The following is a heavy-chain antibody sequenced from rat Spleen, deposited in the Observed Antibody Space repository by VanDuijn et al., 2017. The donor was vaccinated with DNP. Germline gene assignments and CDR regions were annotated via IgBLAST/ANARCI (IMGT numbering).Heavy chain of an antibody. CDR2: INKDSSTI. CDR1: GFNFNDYW. Sequence: EVKLVESGGGLVQPGRSLKLSCAASGFNFNDYWMGWVRQAPGTGLEWIGEINKDSSTINYTPSLKDNFTISRDNAQNTLYLQMSKLGSEDTAIYYCARTAYCAMDAWGQGTSVTVSS. J-gene: IGHJ4*01. CDR3: ARTAYCAMDA. D-gene: IGHD2-6*01. V-gene: IGHV4-2*01.